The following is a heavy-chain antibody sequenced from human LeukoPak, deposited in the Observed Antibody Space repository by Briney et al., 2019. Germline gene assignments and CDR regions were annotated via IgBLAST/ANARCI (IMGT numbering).Heavy chain of an antibody. J-gene: IGHJ4*02. CDR3: ARPQSSGFFLPFDY. D-gene: IGHD3-22*01. CDR2: IYPGDSDT. V-gene: IGHV5-51*01. CDR1: GYSFTSSW. Sequence: GESLKISCKGSGYSFTSSWIGWVRPMPGKGLEWMGIIYPGDSDTRYSPSFQGQVTISADKSISTTYLQWSSLKASDTAMYYCARPQSSGFFLPFDYWGQGTLVTVSS.